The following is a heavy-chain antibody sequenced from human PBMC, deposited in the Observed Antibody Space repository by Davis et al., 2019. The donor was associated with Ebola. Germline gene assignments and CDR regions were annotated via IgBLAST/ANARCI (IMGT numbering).Heavy chain of an antibody. Sequence: PGGSLRLSCAASGFTFSSYAMSWVRQVPGRGLEWVSGFGGSGGSTYYADSVKGRFTISRDNSKNTLYLQMNSLRAEDTAVYYCARGQYSKSAFDIWGQGTMVTVSS. J-gene: IGHJ3*02. CDR3: ARGQYSKSAFDI. D-gene: IGHD1-26*01. CDR1: GFTFSSYA. CDR2: FGGSGGST. V-gene: IGHV3-23*01.